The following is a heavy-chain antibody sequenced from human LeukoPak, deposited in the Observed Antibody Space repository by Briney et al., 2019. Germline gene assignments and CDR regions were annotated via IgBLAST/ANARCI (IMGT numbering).Heavy chain of an antibody. CDR1: GFTFSSYS. D-gene: IGHD4-17*01. V-gene: IGHV3-23*01. Sequence: GGSLRLSCAASGFTFSSYSMNWVRQAPGKGLEWVSATSASGGSTYYADSVKGRFTFSRDNSKNTLHLQLNSLRAEDTAVYYCAKGTEPSDYGAHFDYWGQGTLVTVSS. CDR3: AKGTEPSDYGAHFDY. CDR2: TSASGGST. J-gene: IGHJ4*02.